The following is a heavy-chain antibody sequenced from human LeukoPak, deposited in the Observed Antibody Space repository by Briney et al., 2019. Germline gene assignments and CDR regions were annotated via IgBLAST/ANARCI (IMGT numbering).Heavy chain of an antibody. CDR2: IYTSGST. Sequence: SETLSLTGTVSGGSLRSGLYYWSWIRQPAGKGLEWIGRIYTSGSTNYDPSLKSRVTISVDTSKNKFSLKLSSVTAADTAVYYCARDQTYSGSGIYTYFDYWGQGILVTVSS. V-gene: IGHV4-61*02. D-gene: IGHD3-10*01. J-gene: IGHJ4*02. CDR3: ARDQTYSGSGIYTYFDY. CDR1: GGSLRSGLYY.